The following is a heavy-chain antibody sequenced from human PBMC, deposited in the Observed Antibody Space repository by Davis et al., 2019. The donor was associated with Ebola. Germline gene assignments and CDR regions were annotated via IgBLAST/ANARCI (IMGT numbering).Heavy chain of an antibody. CDR2: IWYDGGNK. V-gene: IGHV3-33*08. CDR3: ARVDWPVQFDF. J-gene: IGHJ4*02. Sequence: GESLKISCAASGFTVSGNYMSWVRQAPGKGLEWVAVIWYDGGNKYYADSVKGRFTISRDNSKNTLYLQMNSLRAEDTGVYYCARVDWPVQFDFWGQGTVVTVSS. CDR1: GFTVSGNY. D-gene: IGHD3-9*01.